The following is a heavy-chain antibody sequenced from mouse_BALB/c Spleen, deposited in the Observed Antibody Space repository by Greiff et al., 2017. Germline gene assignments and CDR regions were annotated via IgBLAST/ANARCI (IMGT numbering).Heavy chain of an antibody. CDR1: GFTFSSYG. D-gene: IGHD2-1*01. J-gene: IGHJ4*01. V-gene: IGHV5-6-3*01. Sequence: EVKLMESGGGLVQPGGSLKLSCAASGFTFSSYGMSWVRQTPDKRLELVATINSNGGSTYYPDSVKGRFTISRDNAKNTLYLQMSSLKSEDTAMYYCARDRGNYGGYAMDYWGQGTSVTVSS. CDR3: ARDRGNYGGYAMDY. CDR2: INSNGGST.